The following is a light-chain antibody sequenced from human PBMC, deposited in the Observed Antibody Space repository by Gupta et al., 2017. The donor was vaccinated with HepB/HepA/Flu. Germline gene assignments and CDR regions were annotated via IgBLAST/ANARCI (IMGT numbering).Light chain of an antibody. CDR2: VAS. Sequence: DIQMTQSPSSLSASVGDRVTITCQASQDISNFLHWYQQKPGKAPKVLIYVASKLETGVPSRFSGSGSGTDFTFTISSLQPEDIATYYCQQDDSLPRTFGQWTKLQI. V-gene: IGKV1-33*01. CDR3: QQDDSLPRT. CDR1: QDISNF. J-gene: IGKJ2*01.